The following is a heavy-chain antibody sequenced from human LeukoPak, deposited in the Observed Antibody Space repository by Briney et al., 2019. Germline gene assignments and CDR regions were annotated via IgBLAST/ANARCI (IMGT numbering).Heavy chain of an antibody. V-gene: IGHV4-59*01. CDR3: ARAGGYDFWSGYYGTYYYYYMDV. CDR1: GGSISTYY. CDR2: IYYIGNT. J-gene: IGHJ6*03. Sequence: SETLSLTCTVSGGSISTYYWSWIRQPPGKPLEWIGYIYYIGNTNYNPSLKSRVTISVDTSKNQFSLKLNSVTAADTAVYYCARAGGYDFWSGYYGTYYYYYMDVWGKGTTVTVSS. D-gene: IGHD3-3*01.